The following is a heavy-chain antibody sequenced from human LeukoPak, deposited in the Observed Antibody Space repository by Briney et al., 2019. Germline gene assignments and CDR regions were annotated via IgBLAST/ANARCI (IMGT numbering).Heavy chain of an antibody. CDR1: GGTFSSYA. CDR3: ASSFYYYGSGSYYIH. D-gene: IGHD3-10*01. Sequence: SVKVSSKASGGTFSSYAISWVRQAPGQGLEWMGGIIPIFGTANYAQKFQGRVTITADESTSTAYMELSSLRSEDTAVYYCASSFYYYGSGSYYIHWGQRTLVTVSS. J-gene: IGHJ4*02. V-gene: IGHV1-69*13. CDR2: IIPIFGTA.